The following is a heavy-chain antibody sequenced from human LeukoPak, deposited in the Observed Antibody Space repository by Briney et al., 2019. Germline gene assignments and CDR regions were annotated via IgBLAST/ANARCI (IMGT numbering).Heavy chain of an antibody. CDR1: GGSFSGYY. CDR3: ARDRGSITMVRGVNYY. CDR2: ISHSGST. V-gene: IGHV4-34*01. D-gene: IGHD3-10*01. J-gene: IGHJ4*02. Sequence: SETLSLTCAVYGGSFSGYYWSWIRQPPGKGLEWIGEISHSGSTNYNPSLKSRVTISVDTSKNQFSLKLSSVTAADTAVYYCARDRGSITMVRGVNYYWGQGTLVTVSS.